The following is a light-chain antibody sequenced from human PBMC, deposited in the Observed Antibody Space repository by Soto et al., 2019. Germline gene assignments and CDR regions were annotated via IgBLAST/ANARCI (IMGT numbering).Light chain of an antibody. Sequence: DIVMTQSPLSLPVTPGEPASISCRSSQSLLHSNGYNYLDWYLQKPGQSPQLLIYLGSNRASGVPDRFSGSGSGTGFTLKISRVEAEDVGVYYCMQALQTPDTFGQGTKLEIK. V-gene: IGKV2-28*01. CDR1: QSLLHSNGYNY. CDR3: MQALQTPDT. J-gene: IGKJ2*01. CDR2: LGS.